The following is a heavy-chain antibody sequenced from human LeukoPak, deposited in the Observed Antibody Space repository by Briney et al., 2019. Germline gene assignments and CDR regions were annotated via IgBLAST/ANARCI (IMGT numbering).Heavy chain of an antibody. Sequence: GSLRLSCAASGFTFSSYSMNWVRQAPGKGLEWVSSISSSSSYIYYADSVKGRFTISRDNAKNSLYLQMNSLRAEDTAVYYCARDPPQHTCYYDSSGYYGREVLGYWGQGTLVTVSS. CDR1: GFTFSSYS. J-gene: IGHJ4*02. CDR3: ARDPPQHTCYYDSSGYYGREVLGY. D-gene: IGHD3-22*01. V-gene: IGHV3-21*01. CDR2: ISSSSSYI.